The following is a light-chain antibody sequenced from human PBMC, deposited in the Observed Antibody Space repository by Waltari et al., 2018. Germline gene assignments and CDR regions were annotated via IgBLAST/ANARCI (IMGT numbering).Light chain of an antibody. J-gene: IGKJ1*01. Sequence: EVVLTQSPGTLSLSPGARATLSCRTSQSVGRTLAWYQQKPGKAPRLLIYAASTRATGSPDRFSGSGSGTDFSLTITRLEPEDFAVYYCQHYVRLPVTFGQGTKVEIK. CDR2: AAS. V-gene: IGKV3-20*01. CDR3: QHYVRLPVT. CDR1: QSVGRT.